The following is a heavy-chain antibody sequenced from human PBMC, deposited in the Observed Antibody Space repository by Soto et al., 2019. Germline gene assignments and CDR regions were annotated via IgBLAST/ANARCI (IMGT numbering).Heavy chain of an antibody. V-gene: IGHV5-10-1*01. J-gene: IGHJ6*02. CDR1: GYSFTSYW. Sequence: GDSLKISCKGSGYSFTSYWISWVRQMPGKGLEWMGRIDPSDSYTNYSPSFQGHVTISADKSISTAYLQWSSLKASDTAMYYCARTTGVGYCSGGSCNTYYYYGMDVWGQGTTVTVS. CDR2: IDPSDSYT. D-gene: IGHD2-15*01. CDR3: ARTTGVGYCSGGSCNTYYYYGMDV.